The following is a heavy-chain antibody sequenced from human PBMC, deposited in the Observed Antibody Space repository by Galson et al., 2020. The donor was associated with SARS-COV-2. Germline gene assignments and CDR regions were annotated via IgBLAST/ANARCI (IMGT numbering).Heavy chain of an antibody. CDR1: GFPFSSYS. CDR3: ARVGGMATTPANYYYGLAV. CDR2: ISAGSSYI. J-gene: IGHJ6*02. V-gene: IGHV3-21*01. Sequence: GGSLRLSCAASGFPFSSYSMNWVRQAPGKGLEWVSSISAGSSYIYYADSVKGRFTISRDNAKNSLYLQMNSLRAEDTAVYYCARVGGMATTPANYYYGLAVWGQGTTVTVSS. D-gene: IGHD2-15*01.